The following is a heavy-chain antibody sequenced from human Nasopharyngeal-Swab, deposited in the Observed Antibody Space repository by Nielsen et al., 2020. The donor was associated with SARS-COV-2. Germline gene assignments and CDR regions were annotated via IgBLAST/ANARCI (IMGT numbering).Heavy chain of an antibody. D-gene: IGHD2-15*01. J-gene: IGHJ2*01. CDR2: IGGSGGST. V-gene: IGHV3-23*01. CDR1: GFTFSGYA. CDR3: AKDRGCSGGSCYVHWYFDL. Sequence: GESLKISCAASGFTFSGYAMSWVRQAPGKGLEWVSGIGGSGGSTYYADSVKGQFTISRDNSKNTLYLQMNSLRAEDTAVYYCAKDRGCSGGSCYVHWYFDLWGRGTLVTASS.